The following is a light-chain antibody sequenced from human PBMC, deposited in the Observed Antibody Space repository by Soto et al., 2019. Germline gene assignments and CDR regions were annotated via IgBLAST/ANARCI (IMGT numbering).Light chain of an antibody. J-gene: IGKJ2*01. CDR2: GAS. Sequence: EIVMTQSPATLSVSPGDRATLSCRASQSVSSDLAWYQQKPGQAPRLLIYGASTRATGIPTRFSGSGSGTEFTLNIRSLQSEDFAVYHCQQYNNWPPYTFGQGTKVDIK. V-gene: IGKV3-15*01. CDR3: QQYNNWPPYT. CDR1: QSVSSD.